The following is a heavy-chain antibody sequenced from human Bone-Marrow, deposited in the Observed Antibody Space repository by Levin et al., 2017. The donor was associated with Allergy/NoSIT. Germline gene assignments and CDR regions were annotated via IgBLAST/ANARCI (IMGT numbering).Heavy chain of an antibody. D-gene: IGHD6-19*01. J-gene: IGHJ4*02. CDR2: ISYDGSDK. V-gene: IGHV3-30*04. Sequence: PGGSLRLSCVASDFIFSYYAMNWVRQAPGKGLEWVAFISYDGSDKYYADSVDGRFTISRDNSKDTLYLEISSLRAEDTAVYYCARDPREWSRSGWYDYWGQGSLVTVSS. CDR3: ARDPREWSRSGWYDY. CDR1: DFIFSYYA.